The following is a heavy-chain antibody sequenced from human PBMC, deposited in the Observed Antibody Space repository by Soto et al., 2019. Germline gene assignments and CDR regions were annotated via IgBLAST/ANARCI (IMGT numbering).Heavy chain of an antibody. J-gene: IGHJ6*03. D-gene: IGHD3-3*01. CDR2: IYYSGST. V-gene: IGHV4-59*01. CDR1: GCSISSYY. CDR3: ARAAPDITIFGVVMDG. Sequence: PSETLSLTCTVYGCSISSYYWSWIRQPPGKGLEWIGYIYYSGSTNYNPSLKSRVTISVDTSKNQLSLKLSSVTAADTAVYYCARAAPDITIFGVVMDGWGKGNTVTVYS.